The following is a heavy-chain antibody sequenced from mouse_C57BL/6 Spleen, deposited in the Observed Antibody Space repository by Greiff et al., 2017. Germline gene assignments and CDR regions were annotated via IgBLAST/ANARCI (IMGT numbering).Heavy chain of an antibody. D-gene: IGHD1-1*01. CDR2: IDPSDSYT. V-gene: IGHV1-50*01. J-gene: IGHJ2*01. Sequence: QVQLQQPGAELVKPGASVKLSCKASGYTFTSYWMQWVKQRPGQGLEWIGEIDPSDSYTNYNQKFKGKATLTVDTSSSTAYMQLSSLTSDDSAVYYFAHYYGSSYGYFDYWGQGTTLTVSS. CDR3: AHYYGSSYGYFDY. CDR1: GYTFTSYW.